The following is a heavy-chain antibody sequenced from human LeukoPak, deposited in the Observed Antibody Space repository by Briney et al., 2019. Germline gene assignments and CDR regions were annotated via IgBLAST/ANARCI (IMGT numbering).Heavy chain of an antibody. CDR3: ARLKSSGYYRMPSHFDY. J-gene: IGHJ4*02. CDR2: IYYSGST. D-gene: IGHD3-22*01. V-gene: IGHV4-39*01. CDR1: GGSISSSSYY. Sequence: PSETLSLTCTVSGGSISSSSYYWGWIRQPPGKGLEWIGSIYYSGSTYYNPSLKSRVTISVDTSKNQFSLKLSSVTAADTAVYHCARLKSSGYYRMPSHFDYWGQGTLVTVSS.